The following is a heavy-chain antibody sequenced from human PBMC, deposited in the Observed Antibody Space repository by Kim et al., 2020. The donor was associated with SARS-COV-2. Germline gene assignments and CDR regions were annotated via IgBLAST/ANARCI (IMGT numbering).Heavy chain of an antibody. V-gene: IGHV4-39*01. CDR3: ASLSFSYYFDY. Sequence: TYYNPSLKSRVTISVDTSNNQFSLRLTSVTAADTAVYYCASLSFSYYFDYWGQGTLVTVSS. CDR2: T. J-gene: IGHJ4*02. D-gene: IGHD3-16*01.